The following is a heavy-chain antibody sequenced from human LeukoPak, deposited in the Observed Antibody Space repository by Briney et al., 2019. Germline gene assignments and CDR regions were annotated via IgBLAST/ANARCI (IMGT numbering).Heavy chain of an antibody. V-gene: IGHV5-51*01. D-gene: IGHD2-2*01. CDR2: IYPGDSDT. J-gene: IGHJ4*02. CDR3: ARAGLPAATCFDY. CDR1: GYSFTSYW. Sequence: GESLKISCKGSGYSFTSYWIGWVRQMPGKGLEWMGIIYPGDSDTRYSPSFQGQVTISADKSISTAYLQWSSLKASDTAVYYCARAGLPAATCFDYWGQGTLVTVSS.